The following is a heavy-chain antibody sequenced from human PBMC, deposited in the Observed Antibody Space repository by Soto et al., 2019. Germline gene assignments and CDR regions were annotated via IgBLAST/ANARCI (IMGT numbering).Heavy chain of an antibody. V-gene: IGHV4-39*01. Sequence: PSETLSLTCTVSGGSISSSSYYWGWIRQPPGKGLEWIGSIYYSGSTYYNPSLKSRVTISVDTSKNQFSLKLSSVTAADTAVYYCATDSSGRYYYYGMDVWGQGTTVTVSS. J-gene: IGHJ6*02. CDR2: IYYSGST. CDR1: GGSISSSSYY. D-gene: IGHD6-19*01. CDR3: ATDSSGRYYYYGMDV.